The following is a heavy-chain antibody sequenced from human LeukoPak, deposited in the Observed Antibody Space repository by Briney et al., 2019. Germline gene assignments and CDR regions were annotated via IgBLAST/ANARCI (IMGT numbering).Heavy chain of an antibody. V-gene: IGHV3-23*01. D-gene: IGHD5-24*01. CDR1: GFTFSSYA. Sequence: GGSLRLSCAASGFTFSSYAMSWVRQAPGRGLEWVSGISGSGSITLYADSVKGRFAISRDNSKSTVFLHMNSLRVEDTAIYYCAKDIQLSTWGLGTMVTVSS. CDR3: AKDIQLST. CDR2: ISGSGSIT. J-gene: IGHJ3*01.